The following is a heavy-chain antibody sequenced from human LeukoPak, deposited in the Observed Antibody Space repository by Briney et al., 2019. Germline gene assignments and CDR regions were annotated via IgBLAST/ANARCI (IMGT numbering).Heavy chain of an antibody. CDR1: GFTFSSYW. J-gene: IGHJ4*02. CDR2: IKQDGSEK. CDR3: ARRRSYGFLGDYFDY. D-gene: IGHD5-18*01. V-gene: IGHV3-7*01. Sequence: GGSLRLSCAASGFTFSSYWMSWVRRAPGKGLEWVANIKQDGSEKYYVDSVKGRFTISRDNAKNSLYLQMNSLRAEDTAVYYCARRRSYGFLGDYFDYWGQGTLVTVSS.